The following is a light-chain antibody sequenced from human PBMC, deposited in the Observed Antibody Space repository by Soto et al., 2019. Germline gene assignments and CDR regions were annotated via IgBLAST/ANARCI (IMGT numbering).Light chain of an antibody. Sequence: EIVMTQSPGTLSVSPGERATLSCRASQDIGTNLAWYQQKPGQAPRLLIYGASTRATGTPARFGGSGSGTEFTLTISSLQSEDFAVYYCQQYNNWPPGFGQGTKLEIK. CDR2: GAS. J-gene: IGKJ2*03. CDR3: QQYNNWPPG. CDR1: QDIGTN. V-gene: IGKV3-15*01.